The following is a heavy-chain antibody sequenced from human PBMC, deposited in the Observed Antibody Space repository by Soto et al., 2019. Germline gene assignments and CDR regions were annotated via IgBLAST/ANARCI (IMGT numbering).Heavy chain of an antibody. CDR1: GFTFSNYG. CDR2: IWYDGHNK. D-gene: IGHD2-21*01. CDR3: ARGRHSLFDY. J-gene: IGHJ4*02. V-gene: IGHV3-33*01. Sequence: QVPLVESGGGVVQPGGSLRLSCAASGFTFSNYGMHWVRQAPGKGLEWVAVIWYDGHNKYYADSVKRRFTISRDNSNNTLYVQMTSLRAEDTAVYYFARGRHSLFDYWGQGTLVTVSS.